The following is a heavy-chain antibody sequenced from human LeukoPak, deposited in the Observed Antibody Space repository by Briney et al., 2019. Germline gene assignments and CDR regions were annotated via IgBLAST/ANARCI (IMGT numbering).Heavy chain of an antibody. Sequence: ASVKVSCKASGYTFTSYYMHWVRQAPGQGLEWMGIINPSGGSASYAQKFQGRVTMTRDTSTNTVYMELSSLRSEDTAVYYCARVDGVVAAIDYWGQGTLVTVSS. CDR1: GYTFTSYY. CDR2: INPSGGSA. D-gene: IGHD2-15*01. CDR3: ARVDGVVAAIDY. V-gene: IGHV1-46*01. J-gene: IGHJ4*02.